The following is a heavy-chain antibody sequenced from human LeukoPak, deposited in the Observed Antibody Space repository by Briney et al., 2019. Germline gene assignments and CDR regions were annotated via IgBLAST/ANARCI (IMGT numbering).Heavy chain of an antibody. CDR1: GDSISSGDCY. D-gene: IGHD6-19*01. CDR2: IYYTGST. CDR3: ARDKGASGWIGRGFDY. V-gene: IGHV4-30-4*01. J-gene: IGHJ4*02. Sequence: SETLSLTCTVSGDSISSGDCYWNWLRQPPGKGLEWIGYIYYTGSTHYNPSLKSRVTISVDTSKNQFSLKLSSVTAADTAVYYCARDKGASGWIGRGFDYWGQGTLVTVSS.